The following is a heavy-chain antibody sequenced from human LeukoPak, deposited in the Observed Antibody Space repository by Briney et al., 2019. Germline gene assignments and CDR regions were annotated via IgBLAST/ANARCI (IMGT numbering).Heavy chain of an antibody. J-gene: IGHJ4*02. Sequence: GGSLRLSCAASGFTFSTYGMHWVRQAPGKGLEWVAVISYDGRSKYYADSVKGRFTISRDNSKNTLYLQMNSLRAEDTAVYYCARGDGYNYWEYWGQGTLVTVSS. V-gene: IGHV3-30*03. D-gene: IGHD5-24*01. CDR1: GFTFSTYG. CDR3: ARGDGYNYWEY. CDR2: ISYDGRSK.